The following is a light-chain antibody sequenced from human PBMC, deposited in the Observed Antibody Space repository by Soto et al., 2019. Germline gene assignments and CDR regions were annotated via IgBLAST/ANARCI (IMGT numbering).Light chain of an antibody. CDR3: SAYAGSNNFVV. V-gene: IGLV2-8*01. CDR1: SSDIGTYNY. CDR2: EVT. J-gene: IGLJ2*01. Sequence: QSALTQPPSASGSPGQSVTISCTGTSSDIGTYNYVSWYQQHPAKAPKLMIYEVTKRPSGVPDRFSGSKSGNTASLTVSELQAEDEAEYYCSAYAGSNNFVVFGGGTKLTVL.